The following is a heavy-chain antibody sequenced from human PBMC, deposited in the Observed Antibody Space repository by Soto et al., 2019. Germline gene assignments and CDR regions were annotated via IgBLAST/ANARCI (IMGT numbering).Heavy chain of an antibody. J-gene: IGHJ4*02. V-gene: IGHV3-74*01. D-gene: IGHD3-16*02. CDR3: ARAPPFHYDYIWGSYRYSTSEPYFDY. CDR1: GFTFSSYW. Sequence: GGSLRLSCAASGFTFSSYWMHWVRQAPGKGLVWVSRINSDGSSTSYADSVKGRFTISRDNAKNTLYLQMNSLRAEDTAVYYCARAPPFHYDYIWGSYRYSTSEPYFDYWGQGTLVTVSS. CDR2: INSDGSST.